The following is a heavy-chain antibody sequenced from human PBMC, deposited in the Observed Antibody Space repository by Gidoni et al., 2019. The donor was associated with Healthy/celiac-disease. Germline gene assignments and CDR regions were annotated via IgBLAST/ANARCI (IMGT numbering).Heavy chain of an antibody. CDR1: GYTFTSYD. D-gene: IGHD5-12*01. Sequence: QVQLVQSGAEAKTPGASAKVSCKASGYTFTSYDINWVRQATGQGLEWMGWMNPNSGNTGYAQKFQGRVTMTRNTSISTAYMELSSLGSEDTAVYYCARVVWWDGYNFGFDYWGQGTLVTVSS. J-gene: IGHJ4*02. CDR2: MNPNSGNT. V-gene: IGHV1-8*01. CDR3: ARVVWWDGYNFGFDY.